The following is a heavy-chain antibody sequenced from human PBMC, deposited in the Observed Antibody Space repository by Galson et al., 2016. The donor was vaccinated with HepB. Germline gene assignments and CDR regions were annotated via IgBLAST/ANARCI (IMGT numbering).Heavy chain of an antibody. V-gene: IGHV3-53*01. CDR3: ARGVGDY. J-gene: IGHJ4*02. Sequence: SLRLSCAASNFIVNDISLSWVRQAPGKGLEWVSLIYDDGSAYYADSAKGRFTTSRDKSSNILYLQMSNLRADDTAIYYCARGVGDYWGQGSLVSVST. CDR1: NFIVNDIS. CDR2: IYDDGSA.